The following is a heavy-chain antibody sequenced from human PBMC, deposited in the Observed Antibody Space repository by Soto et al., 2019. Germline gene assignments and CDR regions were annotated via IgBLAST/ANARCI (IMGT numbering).Heavy chain of an antibody. J-gene: IGHJ5*02. CDR2: INTGNGHT. D-gene: IGHD3-3*01. CDR3: ASRGSDFWSGLDP. CDR1: GYTFTAYG. Sequence: ASVKVSCKASGYTFTAYGIHWVRQAPGQRLEWMGWINTGNGHTKYSQKFQGRVTITRDTSARTAYMELNSLRSEDTAVYYCASRGSDFWSGLDPWGQGTLGTVSS. V-gene: IGHV1-3*04.